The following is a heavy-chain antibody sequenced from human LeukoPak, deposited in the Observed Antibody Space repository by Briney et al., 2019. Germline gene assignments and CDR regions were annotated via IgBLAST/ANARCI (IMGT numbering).Heavy chain of an antibody. V-gene: IGHV3-23*02. CDR3: AKGHFASSSFFDY. CDR1: GFTFSSYS. CDR2: ISGSGDST. J-gene: IGHJ4*02. D-gene: IGHD6-6*01. Sequence: PGGSLRLSCAASGFTFSSYSMNWVRQTAGKGLEWVSAISGSGDSTFYRDSVKGRFTISRDNSKNTLYLQMNSLRVEDTALYYCAKGHFASSSFFDYWGPGTLVTVSS.